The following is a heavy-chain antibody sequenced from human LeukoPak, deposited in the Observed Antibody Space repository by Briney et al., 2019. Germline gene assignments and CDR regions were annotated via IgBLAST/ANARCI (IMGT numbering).Heavy chain of an antibody. D-gene: IGHD1-1*01. CDR2: IYPGDSDT. Sequence: GESLKISCKGSGYSFTNYWIAWVRQMPGKGLEWMGIIYPGDSDTTYSPSFQGQITFSADRSISTAYLQWSSLKASDTAMYYCARRRNVYYFDYWGQGTLVIVSS. J-gene: IGHJ4*02. CDR3: ARRRNVYYFDY. V-gene: IGHV5-51*01. CDR1: GYSFTNYW.